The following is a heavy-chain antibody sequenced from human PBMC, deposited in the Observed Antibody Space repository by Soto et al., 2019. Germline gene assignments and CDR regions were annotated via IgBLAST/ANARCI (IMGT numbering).Heavy chain of an antibody. V-gene: IGHV3-33*01. D-gene: IGHD4-17*01. CDR2: IWYDGSNK. Sequence: QVQLVESGGGVVQPGRSLRLSCAASGFTFSSYGMHWVRQAPGKGLEWVAVIWYDGSNKYYADSVKGRFTISRDNSKNTLYLQMNSLRAEDTAVYYCARVGGSGATVTTADAWGQGTLVTVSS. CDR1: GFTFSSYG. J-gene: IGHJ5*02. CDR3: ARVGGSGATVTTADA.